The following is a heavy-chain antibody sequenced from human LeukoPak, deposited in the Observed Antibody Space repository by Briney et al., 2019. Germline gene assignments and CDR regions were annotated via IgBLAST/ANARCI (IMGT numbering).Heavy chain of an antibody. CDR3: ARVDILTGDY. CDR1: GFTFSSYE. CDR2: ISSSGSTI. D-gene: IGHD3-9*01. J-gene: IGHJ4*02. V-gene: IGHV3-48*03. Sequence: PGGSLRLSCAASGFTFSSYEMNWVRQAPGKGLEWVSYISSSGSTIYYADSMKGRFTISRDNAKNSLYLQMNSLRAEDTAVYYCARVDILTGDYWGQGTLVTVSS.